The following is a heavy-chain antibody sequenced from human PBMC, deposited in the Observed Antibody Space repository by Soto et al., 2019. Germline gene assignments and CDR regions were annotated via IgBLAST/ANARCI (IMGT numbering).Heavy chain of an antibody. V-gene: IGHV1-2*02. J-gene: IGHJ4*02. D-gene: IGHD6-13*01. CDR3: ASNSADAGYYFDY. CDR2: INPNSGGT. CDR1: GSTFTGYY. Sequence: ASVKVSCKASGSTFTGYYMHWVRQAPGQGLEWMGWINPNSGGTNYAQKFQGRVTMTRDTSISTAYMELSRLRSDDTAVYFWASNSADAGYYFDYWGQGTLVTVSS.